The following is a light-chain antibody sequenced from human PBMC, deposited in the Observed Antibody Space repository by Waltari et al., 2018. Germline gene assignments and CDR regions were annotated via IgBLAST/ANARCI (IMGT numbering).Light chain of an antibody. CDR1: QSVSSN. CDR3: QQYNNWPLWT. CDR2: GAS. Sequence: IVMTQSPATLSVSPGERATLSYRASQSVSSNLAWYQQKPGQAPRLLIYGASTRATGIPARFSGSGSGTEFTLTISSLQSEDFAVYYCQQYNNWPLWTFGQGTKVEIK. V-gene: IGKV3-15*01. J-gene: IGKJ1*01.